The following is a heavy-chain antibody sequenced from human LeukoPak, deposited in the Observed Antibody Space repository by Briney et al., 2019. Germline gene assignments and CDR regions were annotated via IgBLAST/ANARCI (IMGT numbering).Heavy chain of an antibody. CDR2: ISGSGGST. Sequence: PGGSLRLSCAASGFTFSTYAMSWVRQAPGKGLEWVSSISGSGGSTYYADSVKGRFTISRDNSKNTLYLQMNSLRAEDTAVYYCAKPLYSSSWYNDYWGQGTLVTVSS. CDR1: GFTFSTYA. V-gene: IGHV3-23*01. CDR3: AKPLYSSSWYNDY. J-gene: IGHJ4*02. D-gene: IGHD6-13*01.